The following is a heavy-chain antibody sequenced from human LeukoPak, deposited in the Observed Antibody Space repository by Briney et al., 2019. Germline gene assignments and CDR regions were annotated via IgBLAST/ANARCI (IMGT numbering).Heavy chain of an antibody. J-gene: IGHJ6*02. CDR2: SHDSGST. D-gene: IGHD6-19*01. CDR1: GGSISSYY. V-gene: IGHV4-59*08. CDR3: ARHESYRVPLAGTYYSYPMDV. Sequence: SETLSLTCSVSGGSISSYYWSLIRRPPGKGLEWIAYSHDSGSTNYNPSLKSRLTISIDTSKNQFSLKLTSVTAADTAVYYCARHESYRVPLAGTYYSYPMDVWGQGTTVTVSS.